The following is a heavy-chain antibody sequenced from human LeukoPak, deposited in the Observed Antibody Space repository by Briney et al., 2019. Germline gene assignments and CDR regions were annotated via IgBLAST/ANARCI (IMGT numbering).Heavy chain of an antibody. CDR2: ISYDGSNK. CDR3: AEAPMVRGENYFDY. Sequence: GGSLRLSCAASDFTFSSYDMHWVRQAPGKGLEWVAVISYDGSNKYYADSVKGRFTISRDSSKNTLYLQMNSLRAEDTAVYYCAEAPMVRGENYFDYWGQGTLVTVSS. CDR1: DFTFSSYD. D-gene: IGHD3-10*01. V-gene: IGHV3-30*18. J-gene: IGHJ4*02.